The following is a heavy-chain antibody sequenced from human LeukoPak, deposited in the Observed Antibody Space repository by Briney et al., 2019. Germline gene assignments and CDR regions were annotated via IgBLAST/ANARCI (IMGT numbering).Heavy chain of an antibody. V-gene: IGHV1-24*01. CDR2: FDPEDGET. Sequence: ASVKVYCKVSGYTPTELSMHWVRQAPGKGLEWMGGFDPEDGETIYAQKFQGRVTMTEDTSTDTAYMELSSLRSEDTAVYYCATAWSRSWNLANYWGQGTLVTVSS. D-gene: IGHD1-7*01. CDR3: ATAWSRSWNLANY. CDR1: GYTPTELS. J-gene: IGHJ4*02.